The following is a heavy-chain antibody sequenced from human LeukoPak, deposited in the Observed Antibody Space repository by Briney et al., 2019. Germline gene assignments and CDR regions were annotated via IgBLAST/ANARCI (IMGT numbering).Heavy chain of an antibody. CDR3: AKGMAAAGTNSYYFGMDV. Sequence: GGSLRLSCAASGFTFSSYAMTWVRQAPGMGLEWVSAISGSGGGTYYADSVKGQFTISRDNSKNTLYLQMNSVRAEDTAIYYCAKGMAAAGTNSYYFGMDVWGQGTTVTVSS. CDR2: ISGSGGGT. J-gene: IGHJ6*02. V-gene: IGHV3-23*01. D-gene: IGHD6-13*01. CDR1: GFTFSSYA.